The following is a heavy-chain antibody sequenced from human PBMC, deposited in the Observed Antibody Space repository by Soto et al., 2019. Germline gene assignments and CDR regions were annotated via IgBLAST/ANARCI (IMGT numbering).Heavy chain of an antibody. Sequence: QVQLVQSGAEVKKPGASVKVSCKASGYTFTSYDINWVRQATGQGLEWMGWMNPNSGNTGYAQKSQGRVTMTRNTSIITAYLELSSLRSEDTAVYYCARSVEWLASFDYWGQGTLVTVSS. D-gene: IGHD6-19*01. CDR1: GYTFTSYD. CDR2: MNPNSGNT. V-gene: IGHV1-8*01. J-gene: IGHJ4*02. CDR3: ARSVEWLASFDY.